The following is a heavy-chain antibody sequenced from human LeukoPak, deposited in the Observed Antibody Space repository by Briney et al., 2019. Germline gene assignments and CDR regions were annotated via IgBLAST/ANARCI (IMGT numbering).Heavy chain of an antibody. J-gene: IGHJ3*02. D-gene: IGHD2-8*01. CDR3: ARALDCTNGVCFGDDAFDI. CDR2: IIPIDGVE. CDR1: GGTSSSYT. V-gene: IGHV1-69*02. Sequence: SVKVSCKASGGTSSSYTISWVRQAPGQGLEWMGRIIPIDGVENYAQKFQGRVTITADKLASTAYMELSSLRSEDTAVYYCARALDCTNGVCFGDDAFDIWGQGTMVTVSS.